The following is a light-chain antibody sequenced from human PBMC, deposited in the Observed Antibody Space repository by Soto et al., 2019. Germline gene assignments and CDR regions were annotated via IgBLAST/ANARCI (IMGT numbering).Light chain of an antibody. V-gene: IGKV3-15*01. Sequence: ELVMTQSPAPLSVSPWARATSSCRASQSVSSNLAWYQQKPGQAPRLLIYGASARATDIPSRFSGSGSGTEFTLTISSLQSEDFAIYYCQQYDNCPQTFGQGTKVDI. CDR2: GAS. CDR3: QQYDNCPQT. CDR1: QSVSSN. J-gene: IGKJ1*01.